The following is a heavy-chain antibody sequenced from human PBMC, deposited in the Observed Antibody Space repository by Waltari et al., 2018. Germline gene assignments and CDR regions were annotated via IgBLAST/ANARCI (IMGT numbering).Heavy chain of an antibody. J-gene: IGHJ4*02. CDR3: ARDLVYGDKFFDY. CDR1: VFTFSSYG. D-gene: IGHD4-17*01. CDR2: IWYDGSNK. V-gene: IGHV3-33*01. Sequence: QVQLVESGGGVVQPGRSLRLSCAASVFTFSSYGLPWVRPAPGKGLEWVAVIWYDGSNKYYADSVKGRFTISRDNSKNTLYLQMNSLRAEDTAVYYCARDLVYGDKFFDYWGQGTLVTVSS.